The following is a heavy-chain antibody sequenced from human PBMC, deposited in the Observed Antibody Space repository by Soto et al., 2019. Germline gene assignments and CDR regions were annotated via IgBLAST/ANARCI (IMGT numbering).Heavy chain of an antibody. Sequence: SETLSLTCAVYGGSFSGYYWSWIRQPPGKGLEWIGEINHSGSTNYNPSLKSRVTISVDKSKNQFSLKLSSVTAADTAVYYCARDILTGKTDYWGQGTLVTVSS. CDR3: ARDILTGKTDY. J-gene: IGHJ4*02. CDR2: INHSGST. CDR1: GGSFSGYY. D-gene: IGHD3-9*01. V-gene: IGHV4-34*01.